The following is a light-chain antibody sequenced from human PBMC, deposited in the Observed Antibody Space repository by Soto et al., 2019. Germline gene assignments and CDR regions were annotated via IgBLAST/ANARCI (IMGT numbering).Light chain of an antibody. J-gene: IGLJ1*01. Sequence: QSALTQPRSVSGSPGQSVTISCTGTSRDVGGFDYVSWYQHHPGKDPTLIIYDVAQRPSGVPERFSGFKSGNTASLTISRLDPGDEADYYCCSYAGIHTYVFGTGTKLTVL. CDR1: SRDVGGFDY. CDR3: CSYAGIHTYV. V-gene: IGLV2-11*01. CDR2: DVA.